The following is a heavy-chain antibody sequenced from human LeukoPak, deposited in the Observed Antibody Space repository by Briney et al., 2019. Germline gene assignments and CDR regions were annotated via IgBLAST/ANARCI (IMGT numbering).Heavy chain of an antibody. D-gene: IGHD4-17*01. V-gene: IGHV1-2*06. CDR2: INPNSGGT. J-gene: IGHJ5*02. CDR1: GYTFTGYY. Sequence: ASVKVSCKASGYTFTGYYMHWVRQAPGQGLEWMGRINPNSGGTNYAQKFQGRVTMTRDTSISTAYMELSRLRSDDTAVYYCARDPSHDYAFDRWFDPWGQGTLVTVS. CDR3: ARDPSHDYAFDRWFDP.